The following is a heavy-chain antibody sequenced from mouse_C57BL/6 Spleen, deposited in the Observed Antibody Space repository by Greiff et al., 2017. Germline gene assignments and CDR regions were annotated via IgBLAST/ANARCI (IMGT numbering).Heavy chain of an antibody. CDR1: GFSLTSYG. CDR3: ARHYYGSSYWYFDV. J-gene: IGHJ1*03. D-gene: IGHD1-1*01. CDR2: IWSDGST. V-gene: IGHV2-6-1*01. Sequence: LVESGPGLVAPSQSLSITCTVSGFSLTSYGVHWVRQPPGKGLEWLVVIWSDGSTTYNSALKSRLSISKDNSKNQVFLKMNSLQTDDTAMYYCARHYYGSSYWYFDVWGTGTTVTVSS.